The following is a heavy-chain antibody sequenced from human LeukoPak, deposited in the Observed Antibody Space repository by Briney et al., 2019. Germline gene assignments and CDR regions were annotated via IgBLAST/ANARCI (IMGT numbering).Heavy chain of an antibody. V-gene: IGHV1-58*02. CDR2: IVVGSGNT. D-gene: IGHD1-26*01. J-gene: IGHJ6*02. CDR3: AASPGVGATDNYHYYYGMDV. CDR1: GFTFTSSA. Sequence: SVKVSCKASGFTFTSSAMQWVRQARGQRIEWIGWIVVGSGNTNYAQKFQERVTITRDMSTSTAFMELSSLRSEDTAVYYCAASPGVGATDNYHYYYGMDVWGQGTTVTVSS.